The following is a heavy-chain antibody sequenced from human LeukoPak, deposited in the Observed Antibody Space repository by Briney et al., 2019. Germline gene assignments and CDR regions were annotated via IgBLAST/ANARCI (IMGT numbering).Heavy chain of an antibody. J-gene: IGHJ5*02. V-gene: IGHV4-61*02. Sequence: SETLSLTCTVSGGSISSGTYYWYWIRQPAGKGLEWIGRIYTRGITNYNPSLKSRVTISVDTSKNQFSLKLTSVTASDTAVYYCARLPDPWGQGTLVTVSS. CDR3: ARLPDP. CDR1: GGSISSGTYY. CDR2: IYTRGIT.